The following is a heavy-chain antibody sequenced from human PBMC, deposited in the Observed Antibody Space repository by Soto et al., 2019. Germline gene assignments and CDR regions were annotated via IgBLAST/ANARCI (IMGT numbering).Heavy chain of an antibody. Sequence: ASVKVSCKASGYTFTSYGISWVRQAPGQGLEWMGWISAYNGNTNYAQKLQGRVTMTTDTSTSTAYMELRSLRSDDTAVYFCARVKNEWLLRPHDAFDIWGQGTMVTVSS. CDR2: ISAYNGNT. V-gene: IGHV1-18*01. D-gene: IGHD3-22*01. J-gene: IGHJ3*02. CDR3: ARVKNEWLLRPHDAFDI. CDR1: GYTFTSYG.